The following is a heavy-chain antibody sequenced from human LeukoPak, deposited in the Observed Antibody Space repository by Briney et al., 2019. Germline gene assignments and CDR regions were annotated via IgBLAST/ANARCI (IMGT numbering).Heavy chain of an antibody. CDR2: INPNSGGT. CDR3: ARDQFSTRTFDY. V-gene: IGHV1-2*02. J-gene: IGHJ4*02. Sequence: ASVKVSCKASGYTFTGYYMHWVRHAPGQGLEWMGWINPNSGGTNYAQKFQGRVTMTRDTSIRTAYMELSRLRSDDTAVYYCARDQFSTRTFDYWGQGTLVSVSS. D-gene: IGHD1-7*01. CDR1: GYTFTGYY.